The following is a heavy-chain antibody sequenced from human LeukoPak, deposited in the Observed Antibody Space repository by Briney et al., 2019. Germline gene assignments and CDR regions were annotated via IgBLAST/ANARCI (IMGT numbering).Heavy chain of an antibody. Sequence: GGSLRFSCAAAGFTFSSYGMRWVRQARGEGVGRVAVLWYDGSNKYYADSAKGLLTISRHNSKNTLYLQMNSLRAEDTAVYYCARYPRCSSTSCYISYAFDIWGQGTMVTVSS. CDR1: GFTFSSYG. V-gene: IGHV3-33*01. J-gene: IGHJ3*02. CDR2: LWYDGSNK. CDR3: ARYPRCSSTSCYISYAFDI. D-gene: IGHD2-2*02.